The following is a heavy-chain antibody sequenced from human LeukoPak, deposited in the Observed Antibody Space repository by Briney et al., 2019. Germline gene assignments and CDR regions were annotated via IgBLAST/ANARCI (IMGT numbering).Heavy chain of an antibody. CDR1: GGSISSGGYS. Sequence: SETLSLTCAVSGGSISSGGYSWSWIRQPPGKGLEWIGYIYHSGSTYYNPSLKSRVTISVDRSKNQFSLKLSSVTAADTAVYYCARDRWGYCSGGSCPNWFDPWGQGTLATVSS. CDR2: IYHSGST. CDR3: ARDRWGYCSGGSCPNWFDP. V-gene: IGHV4-30-2*01. D-gene: IGHD2-15*01. J-gene: IGHJ5*02.